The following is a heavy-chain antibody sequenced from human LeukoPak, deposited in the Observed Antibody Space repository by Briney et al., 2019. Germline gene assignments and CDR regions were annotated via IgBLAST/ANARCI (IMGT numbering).Heavy chain of an antibody. J-gene: IGHJ4*02. V-gene: IGHV3-7*01. CDR2: IKQDGSEK. D-gene: IGHD1-26*01. CDR1: GLNFSSYW. CDR3: ARDRGELLDY. Sequence: GGSLRLSCAASGLNFSSYWMSWVRQAPGKGLEWVADIKQDGSEKYYVDSVKGRFTISRDNAKNSLYLQMNGLRAEDTAVYYCARDRGELLDYWGQGTLVTVSS.